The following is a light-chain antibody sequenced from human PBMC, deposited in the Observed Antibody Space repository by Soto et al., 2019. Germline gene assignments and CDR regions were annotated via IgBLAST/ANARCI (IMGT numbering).Light chain of an antibody. Sequence: QSVLTQPASVSGSPGQSITISCTGTSSDVGGYNYVSWYQHHPGKAPKLFIYDVNCRPSGVSDRFSGSKSGNTASLTISGLQAEDEADYYCSSYTSSSTEVFGTGTKVTVL. V-gene: IGLV2-14*03. CDR2: DVN. CDR1: SSDVGGYNY. CDR3: SSYTSSSTEV. J-gene: IGLJ1*01.